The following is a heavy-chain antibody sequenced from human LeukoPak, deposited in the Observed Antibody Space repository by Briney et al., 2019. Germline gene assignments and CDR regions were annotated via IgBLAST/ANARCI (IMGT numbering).Heavy chain of an antibody. CDR3: ARVLYSSGWYADY. J-gene: IGHJ4*02. CDR1: GFTFSSYN. D-gene: IGHD6-19*01. V-gene: IGHV3-48*04. Sequence: GGSLRLSCVASGFTFSSYNMNWVRQAPGKGLEWVSYISSSGSTIYYADSVKGRFTISRDNAKNSLYLQMNSLRAEDTAVYYCARVLYSSGWYADYWGQGTLVTVSS. CDR2: ISSSGSTI.